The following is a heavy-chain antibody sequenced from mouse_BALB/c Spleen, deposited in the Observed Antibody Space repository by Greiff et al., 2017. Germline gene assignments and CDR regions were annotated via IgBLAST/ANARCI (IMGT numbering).Heavy chain of an antibody. CDR2: ISSGSSTI. Sequence: EVKLMESGGGLVQPGGSRKLSCAASGFTFSSFGMHWVRQAPEKGLEWVAYISSGSSTIYYADTVKGRFTISRDNPKNTLFLQMTSLRSEDTAMYYCARLGLPYAMDYWGEGTSVTVSS. CDR1: GFTFSSFG. J-gene: IGHJ4*01. CDR3: ARLGLPYAMDY. V-gene: IGHV5-17*02. D-gene: IGHD3-1*01.